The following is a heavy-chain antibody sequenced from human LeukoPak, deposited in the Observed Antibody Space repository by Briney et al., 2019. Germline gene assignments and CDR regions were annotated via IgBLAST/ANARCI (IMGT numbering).Heavy chain of an antibody. CDR2: INHSGIT. CDR3: ARHVWKFQQLVHFGAY. J-gene: IGHJ4*02. D-gene: IGHD6-13*01. Sequence: SETLSLTCAVYGGSFSGYYWSWIRQSPEKGLEGMGEINHSGITNYNPSLKSRVTMSTDTSKNQFSLRVTSVTAADTAVYYCARHVWKFQQLVHFGAYWGQGTLVTVSS. CDR1: GGSFSGYY. V-gene: IGHV4-34*01.